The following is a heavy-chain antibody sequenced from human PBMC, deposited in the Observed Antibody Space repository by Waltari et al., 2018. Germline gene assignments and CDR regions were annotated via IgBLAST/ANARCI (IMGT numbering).Heavy chain of an antibody. CDR3: ARLRITIFGVVTRYYYYYMDV. J-gene: IGHJ6*03. CDR2: INHSGST. Sequence: QVQLQESGAGLLKPSETLSLTCAVYGGSFSGSYWSWIRQPPGKGLEWIGEINHSGSTNYNPSLKSRVTISVDTSKNQFSLKLSSVTAADTAVYYCARLRITIFGVVTRYYYYYMDVWGKGTTVTISS. CDR1: GGSFSGSY. V-gene: IGHV4-34*01. D-gene: IGHD3-3*01.